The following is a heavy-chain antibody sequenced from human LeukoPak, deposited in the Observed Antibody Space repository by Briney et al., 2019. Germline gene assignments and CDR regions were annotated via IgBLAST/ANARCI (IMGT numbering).Heavy chain of an antibody. Sequence: ASVKVPCKASGYTFTSYYMHWVRQAPGQGLEWMGIINPSGGSTSYAQKFQGRVTMTRDTSTSAVHMELSSLRSDDTAVYYCARSFISDNDYYVMDVWGQGTTVTVSS. CDR2: INPSGGST. CDR1: GYTFTSYY. CDR3: ARSFISDNDYYVMDV. V-gene: IGHV1-46*01. J-gene: IGHJ6*02. D-gene: IGHD1-1*01.